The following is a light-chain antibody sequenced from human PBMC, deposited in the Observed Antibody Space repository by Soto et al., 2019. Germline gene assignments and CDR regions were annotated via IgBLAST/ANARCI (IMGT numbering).Light chain of an antibody. J-gene: IGKJ5*01. CDR3: QPYNKWPQIT. Sequence: IVVTQSAVTLSLSPGERATLSCRASQSVSNNYLAWYQQKPSQAPSLLIYGASNRATGIPDRFSGSGSGTDFTLTISRLAPEDFAVYYCQPYNKWPQITFGQGTRLEI. V-gene: IGKV3-20*01. CDR2: GAS. CDR1: QSVSNNY.